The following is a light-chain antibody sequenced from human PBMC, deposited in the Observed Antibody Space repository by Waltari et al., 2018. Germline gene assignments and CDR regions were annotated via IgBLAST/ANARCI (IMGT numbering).Light chain of an antibody. CDR3: QTWGTGIWV. CDR2: LNSDGSH. Sequence: QLVLTQSPSASASLGASVKLTCTLSSAPSSYAIAWHQQQPEKGPRYLMKLNSDGSHSKGDGIPDRFSGSSSGAERYLTIPSLQSEDEADYYCQTWGTGIWVFGGGTKLTVL. V-gene: IGLV4-69*01. J-gene: IGLJ3*02. CDR1: SAPSSYA.